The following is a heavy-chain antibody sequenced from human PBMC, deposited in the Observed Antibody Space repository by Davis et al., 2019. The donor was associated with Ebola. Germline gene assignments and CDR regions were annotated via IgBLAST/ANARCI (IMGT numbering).Heavy chain of an antibody. CDR3: AKDIQWLQGCDY. Sequence: GESLKISCAASGFTFNNYAMNWVRQAPGKGLEWVSVISGSGGSTNYAGSVKGRFTISRDNSKNTLYLQMNSLRAEDTAIYYCAKDIQWLQGCDYWGQGTLVTVSS. CDR2: ISGSGGST. CDR1: GFTFNNYA. V-gene: IGHV3-23*01. J-gene: IGHJ4*02. D-gene: IGHD5-24*01.